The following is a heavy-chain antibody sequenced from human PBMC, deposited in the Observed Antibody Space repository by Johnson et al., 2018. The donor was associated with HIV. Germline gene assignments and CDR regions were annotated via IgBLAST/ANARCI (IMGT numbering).Heavy chain of an antibody. CDR2: ISYDGSNK. CDR1: GFTFSSYG. CDR3: ANFGDDSRKERPETHDACDM. D-gene: IGHD3-22*01. Sequence: QMLLVESGGGVVQPGRSLRLSCAASGFTFSSYGMHWVRQAPGKGLEWVAAISYDGSNKYYADSVKGRFTISRDNSKNTLYLQMNSLRAEDTAVYYCANFGDDSRKERPETHDACDMCGQGTMVTVSS. J-gene: IGHJ3*02. V-gene: IGHV3-30*18.